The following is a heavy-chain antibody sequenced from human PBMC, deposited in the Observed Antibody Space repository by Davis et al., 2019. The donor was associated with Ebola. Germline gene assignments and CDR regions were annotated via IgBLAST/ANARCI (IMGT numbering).Heavy chain of an antibody. D-gene: IGHD6-19*01. CDR3: TTDGAVTGSGDFQQ. V-gene: IGHV3-15*01. Sequence: PGESLRLSCAASGFIFSDAWMSWVRQAPGKGLEWVGRFKSKTDGGTTDYAAPVTGRFTISRDDSKNTLYLQMNSLNNEDTAVYYCTTDGAVTGSGDFQQWGQGTLVTVSS. J-gene: IGHJ1*01. CDR2: FKSKTDGGTT. CDR1: GFIFSDAW.